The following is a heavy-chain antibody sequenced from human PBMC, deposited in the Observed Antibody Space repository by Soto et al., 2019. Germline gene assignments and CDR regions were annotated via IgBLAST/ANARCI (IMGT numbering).Heavy chain of an antibody. CDR2: IIPIFGTA. CDR1: GYTFASYY. V-gene: IGHV1-69*13. Sequence: PVKVSCKASGYTFASYYMHWVRQAPGQGLEWMGGIIPIFGTANYAQKFQGRVTITADESTSTAYMELSSLRSEDTAVYYCASGGRITIFGVAQHTFDYWGQGTLVTVSS. D-gene: IGHD3-3*01. J-gene: IGHJ4*02. CDR3: ASGGRITIFGVAQHTFDY.